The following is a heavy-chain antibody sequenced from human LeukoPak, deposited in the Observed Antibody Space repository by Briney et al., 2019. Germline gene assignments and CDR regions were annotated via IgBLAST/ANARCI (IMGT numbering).Heavy chain of an antibody. V-gene: IGHV3-43*01. CDR1: GFTFDDYP. D-gene: IGHD5-18*01. J-gene: IGHJ4*02. Sequence: PGGSLRLSCAASGFTFDDYPMHWVRQAPGKGLEWVSLISWDGGSTYYADSVKGRFTISRDNSKNSLYLQMNSLRNEDTALYYCAKDISLRGWLHFDYWGQGTLVTVSS. CDR2: ISWDGGST. CDR3: AKDISLRGWLHFDY.